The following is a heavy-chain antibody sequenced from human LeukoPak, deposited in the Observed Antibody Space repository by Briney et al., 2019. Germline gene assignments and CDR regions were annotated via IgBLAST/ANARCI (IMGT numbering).Heavy chain of an antibody. CDR2: MNPNSGNT. CDR3: ARGHSSSWSDAFDI. D-gene: IGHD6-13*01. V-gene: IGHV1-8*03. Sequence: ASVKVSCKASGYTFTSYDINWVRQATGQGLEWMGWMNPNSGNTGYAQKFQGRVTITRNTPISTAYMELSSLRSEDTAVYYCARGHSSSWSDAFDIWGQGTMVTVSS. J-gene: IGHJ3*02. CDR1: GYTFTSYD.